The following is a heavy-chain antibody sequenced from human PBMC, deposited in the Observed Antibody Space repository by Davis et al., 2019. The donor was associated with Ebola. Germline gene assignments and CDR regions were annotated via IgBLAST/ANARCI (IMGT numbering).Heavy chain of an antibody. CDR3: TRDATWLVNSDGFDL. V-gene: IGHV3-9*01. CDR1: GFSFDDYA. J-gene: IGHJ3*01. D-gene: IGHD6-6*01. Sequence: PGGSLRLSCAASGFSFDDYAMHWVRQAPGKGLEWVSSISWNGDKIAYADAVKGRFTISRDSAKKSIYLQMDSLRVDDTGLYFCTRDATWLVNSDGFDLWGQGTVVTVS. CDR2: ISWNGDKI.